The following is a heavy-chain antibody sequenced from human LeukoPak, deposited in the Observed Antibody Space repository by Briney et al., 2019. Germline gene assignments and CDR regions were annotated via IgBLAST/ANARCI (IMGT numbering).Heavy chain of an antibody. CDR2: ISAYNGNT. J-gene: IGHJ1*01. V-gene: IGHV1-18*01. CDR3: ARAIAVAGTTMDFQR. D-gene: IGHD6-19*01. CDR1: GYSFTSYG. Sequence: ASVKASCKASGYSFTSYGISWVRQAPGQGLEWMGWISAYNGNTHYEQKLQGRFTMTTDTSTSTAYMELRSLRSDDTAAYYCARAIAVAGTTMDFQRWGQGTLVTVSS.